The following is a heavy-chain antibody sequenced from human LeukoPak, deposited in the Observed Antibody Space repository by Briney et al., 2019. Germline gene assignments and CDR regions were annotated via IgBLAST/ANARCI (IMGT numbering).Heavy chain of an antibody. Sequence: PGGSLRLSCSASGFTFSSYAMHWVRQAPGKGLEYVSAISSNGGSTYYADSVKGRFTISRDNSKNTLYLQMSSLRAEDTAVCYCVRLYYYGSGSYDYWGQGTLVTVSS. V-gene: IGHV3-64D*06. CDR1: GFTFSSYA. CDR2: ISSNGGST. D-gene: IGHD3-10*01. CDR3: VRLYYYGSGSYDY. J-gene: IGHJ4*02.